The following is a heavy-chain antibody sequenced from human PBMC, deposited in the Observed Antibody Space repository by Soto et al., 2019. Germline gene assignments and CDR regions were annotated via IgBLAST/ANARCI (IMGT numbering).Heavy chain of an antibody. CDR2: IAYDGTIK. Sequence: QEQLVESGGDVVQPGRSLTLSCAASGFTFSANAMHWVRQAPGKGLEWVAVIAYDGTIKIYRDSVKGRFTIPRDDSKSTLYLQLNRLRPEDTAVYYCARDKIKGAPDYLDSWGQGTLVTVSS. D-gene: IGHD1-26*01. V-gene: IGHV3-30-3*01. CDR1: GFTFSANA. J-gene: IGHJ4*02. CDR3: ARDKIKGAPDYLDS.